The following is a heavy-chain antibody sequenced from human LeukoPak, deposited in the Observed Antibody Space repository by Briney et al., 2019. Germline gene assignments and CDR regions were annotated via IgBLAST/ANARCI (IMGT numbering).Heavy chain of an antibody. CDR3: AKDKAHVGLWFGKSLYYYGMDV. CDR1: GFTFDDYA. CDR2: INWNSGRI. D-gene: IGHD3-10*01. Sequence: GGSLRLSCAASGFTFDDYAMHWVRQAPGKGLEWVSGINWNSGRIGYADSVKGRFTISRDNAKNSLYLQMNSLRAEDTALYYCAKDKAHVGLWFGKSLYYYGMDVWGQGTTVTVSS. V-gene: IGHV3-9*01. J-gene: IGHJ6*02.